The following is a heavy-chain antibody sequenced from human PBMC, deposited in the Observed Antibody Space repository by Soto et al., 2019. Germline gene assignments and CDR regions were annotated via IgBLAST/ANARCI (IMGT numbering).Heavy chain of an antibody. V-gene: IGHV3-21*01. D-gene: IGHD3-9*01. CDR2: ISSSSSYI. Sequence: EVQLVESGGGLVKPGESLRISCAASGFSFSTYTMDWVRQAPGKGLEWVSSISSSSSYIFYADLVKGRFTISRDNARNSLFLQMDSLRVEDTAVYFCARGGADWLIERREYDYWGQGTLVTVSS. CDR1: GFSFSTYT. J-gene: IGHJ4*02. CDR3: ARGGADWLIERREYDY.